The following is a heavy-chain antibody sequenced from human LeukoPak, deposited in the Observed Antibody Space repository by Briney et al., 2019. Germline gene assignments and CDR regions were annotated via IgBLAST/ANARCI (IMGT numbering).Heavy chain of an antibody. D-gene: IGHD6-13*01. J-gene: IGHJ5*02. CDR1: GYTFTGYY. V-gene: IGHV1-2*02. CDR2: INPNSGGT. Sequence: ASEKVSCKASGYTFTGYYMHWARQAPGQELEWMGWINPNSGGTNYAQKFQGRVTMTRDTSISTAYMELSRLRSDDTAVYYCARDPYSSSWNWFDPWGQGTLVTVSS. CDR3: ARDPYSSSWNWFDP.